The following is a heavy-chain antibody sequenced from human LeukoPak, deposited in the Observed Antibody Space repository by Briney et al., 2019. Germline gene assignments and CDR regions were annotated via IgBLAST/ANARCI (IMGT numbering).Heavy chain of an antibody. CDR2: IRYDGSSK. V-gene: IGHV3-30*02. J-gene: IGHJ4*02. CDR1: GFTFNSYG. Sequence: PGGSLRLSCAASGFTFNSYGIHWVRQAPGKGLEWVAFIRYDGSSKYYVDSVKGRFTISRDNSKNTLYLQMNSLRAEDTAVYYCASSPPLYSSSGATFDYWGQGTLVTVSS. D-gene: IGHD6-6*01. CDR3: ASSPPLYSSSGATFDY.